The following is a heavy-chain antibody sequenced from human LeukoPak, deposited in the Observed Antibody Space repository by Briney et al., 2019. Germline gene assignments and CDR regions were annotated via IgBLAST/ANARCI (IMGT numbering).Heavy chain of an antibody. CDR3: AREGLQVVAATRSYYYGMDV. J-gene: IGHJ6*02. CDR1: GGSISSGGYY. Sequence: SETLSLTCTVYGGSISSGGYYWSWIRQHPGKSLEWIGYIYYSGSTYYNPSLKSRVTISVDTSKNQFSLKLSSVTAADTAVYYCAREGLQVVAATRSYYYGMDVWGQGTTVTVSS. V-gene: IGHV4-31*03. CDR2: IYYSGST. D-gene: IGHD2-15*01.